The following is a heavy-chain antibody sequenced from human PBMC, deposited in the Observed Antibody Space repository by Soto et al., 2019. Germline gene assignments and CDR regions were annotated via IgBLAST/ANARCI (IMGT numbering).Heavy chain of an antibody. D-gene: IGHD1-26*01. J-gene: IGHJ5*02. Sequence: SETLSLTCAVSGDSISPHYCSWVRQPPGKGLEFIGYIHYSGSAVYNPSLKSRVTISLDTSKNQFSLKLTSVTAADTAVYYCARGHSGSYYEFWWFDPWGQGTLVTVPS. CDR2: IHYSGSA. CDR3: ARGHSGSYYEFWWFDP. V-gene: IGHV4-59*08. CDR1: GDSISPHY.